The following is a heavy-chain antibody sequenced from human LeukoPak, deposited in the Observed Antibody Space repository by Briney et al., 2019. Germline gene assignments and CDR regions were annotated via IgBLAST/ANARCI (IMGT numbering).Heavy chain of an antibody. Sequence: PSQTLSLTCTVSGDSISSGDYYWSWIRQPPGKGLEWTGYIDYSGNTYYNPSLRSRLTISTDTSKNQFSLKLTSVTAADTAVYYCARYYCSSSACPGIDSWGQGTLVTVSS. CDR2: IDYSGNT. CDR1: GDSISSGDYY. J-gene: IGHJ4*02. D-gene: IGHD2-2*01. CDR3: ARYYCSSSACPGIDS. V-gene: IGHV4-30-4*01.